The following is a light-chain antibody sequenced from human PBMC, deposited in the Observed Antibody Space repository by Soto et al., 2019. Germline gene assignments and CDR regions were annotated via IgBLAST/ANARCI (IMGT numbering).Light chain of an antibody. Sequence: EIVLTQSPCTLSLSPGERATLSCRASQSISSSYLAWYQQKPGQAPRLLIYDASSRATGIPDRFSGSGSGTDFSLTISRLEPEDFAFYYCQQYSNSPRTFGQGTKVDIK. J-gene: IGKJ1*01. V-gene: IGKV3-20*01. CDR2: DAS. CDR3: QQYSNSPRT. CDR1: QSISSSY.